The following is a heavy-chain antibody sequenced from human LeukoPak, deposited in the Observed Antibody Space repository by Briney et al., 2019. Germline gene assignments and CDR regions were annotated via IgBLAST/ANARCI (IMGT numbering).Heavy chain of an antibody. CDR3: ARWGTNGVDNFDY. D-gene: IGHD2-8*01. CDR1: GHTFTTYY. CDR2: INPSGGST. V-gene: IGHV1-46*01. J-gene: IGHJ4*02. Sequence: ASVKVSCKASGHTFTTYYMHWVRQAPGQGLEWMGIINPSGGSTSYAQNFQGRVTMTRDTSTSTVYMELSSLRSEDTAVYYCARWGTNGVDNFDYWGQGTLVTVSS.